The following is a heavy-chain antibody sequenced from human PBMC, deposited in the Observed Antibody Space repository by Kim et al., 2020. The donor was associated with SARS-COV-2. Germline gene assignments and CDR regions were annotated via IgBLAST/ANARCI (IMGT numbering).Heavy chain of an antibody. CDR1: GFTFSSYW. Sequence: GGSLRLSCAASGFTFSSYWMSWVRQAPGKGLEWVANIKQDGSEKYYVDSVKGRFTISRDNAKNSLYLQMNSLRAEDTAVYYCARVPQGRGYLYYYYGMDVWGQGTTVTVSS. D-gene: IGHD3-3*01. CDR2: IKQDGSEK. V-gene: IGHV3-7*01. CDR3: ARVPQGRGYLYYYYGMDV. J-gene: IGHJ6*02.